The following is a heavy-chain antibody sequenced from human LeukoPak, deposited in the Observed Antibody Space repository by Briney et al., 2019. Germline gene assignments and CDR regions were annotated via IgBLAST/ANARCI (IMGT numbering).Heavy chain of an antibody. CDR2: IYYSGST. CDR1: RGSINNYF. D-gene: IGHD2-21*01. V-gene: IGHV4-59*01. CDR3: AKYFCAGQCSHFGS. Sequence: PSETLSLTCTVSRGSINNYFWSWIRQPPGKGLEWIGFIYYSGSTKYNPSLKSRVTMSVDMSKNQFSLKLTSVTAADTAVYYCAKYFCAGQCSHFGSWGQGTLVTVSS. J-gene: IGHJ4*02.